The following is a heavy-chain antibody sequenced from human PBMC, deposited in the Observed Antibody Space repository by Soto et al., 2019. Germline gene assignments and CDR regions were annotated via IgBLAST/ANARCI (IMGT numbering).Heavy chain of an antibody. CDR2: IYSGGST. V-gene: IGHV3-53*01. CDR1: GFTVSSNY. CDR3: AVMDYYGSRSGLDI. J-gene: IGHJ3*02. Sequence: GGSLRLSCAASGFTVSSNYMSWVRQAPGKGLEWVSVIYSGGSTYYADSVKGRFTISRDNSKNTLYLQMNSLRAEDTAVYYCAVMDYYGSRSGLDIWGQGTMVTVS. D-gene: IGHD3-10*01.